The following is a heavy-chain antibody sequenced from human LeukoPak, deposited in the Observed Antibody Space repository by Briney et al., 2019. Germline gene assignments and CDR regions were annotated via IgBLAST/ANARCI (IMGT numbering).Heavy chain of an antibody. V-gene: IGHV3-74*01. D-gene: IGHD6-19*01. J-gene: IGHJ4*02. CDR1: GFTFSSYW. CDR3: ARVPRSSGRSFDY. Sequence: GGSLRLSCAASGFTFSSYWMHWVRQAPGKGLVWVSRINSDGSSTRYADSVKGRFTISRDNAKNTLYLQMNSLRAEDTAVYYCARVPRSSGRSFDYWGQGTLVTVSS. CDR2: INSDGSST.